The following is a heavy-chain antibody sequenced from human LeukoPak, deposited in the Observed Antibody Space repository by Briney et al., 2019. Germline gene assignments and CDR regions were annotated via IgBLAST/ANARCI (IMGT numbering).Heavy chain of an antibody. CDR2: INHSGST. CDR3: ARGPRWLRPFDY. Sequence: SETLSLTCAVYGGSFSGYYWSWIRQPPGKGLEWIGEINHSGSTNYNPSLKSRVTISVDTSKNQFSLKLSSVTAADTAVYYCARGPRWLRPFDYWGQGTQVTVSS. D-gene: IGHD5-12*01. J-gene: IGHJ4*02. CDR1: GGSFSGYY. V-gene: IGHV4-34*01.